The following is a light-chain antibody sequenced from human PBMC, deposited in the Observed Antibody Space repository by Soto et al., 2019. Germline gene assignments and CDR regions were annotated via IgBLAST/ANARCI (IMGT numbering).Light chain of an antibody. V-gene: IGKV1-5*01. Sequence: DIRMTQSPSTLSASVGDRFIITCRASQRISGWLAWYQQKPGKAPKLLISDASTLASGVPSRFSGSGSGTEFTLSISSLQPDDLATYYCQQYSGYSGTFGQGTKVDI. CDR1: QRISGW. CDR3: QQYSGYSGT. CDR2: DAS. J-gene: IGKJ1*01.